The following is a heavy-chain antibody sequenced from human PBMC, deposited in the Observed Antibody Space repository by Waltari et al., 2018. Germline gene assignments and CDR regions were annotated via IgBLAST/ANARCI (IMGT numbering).Heavy chain of an antibody. CDR1: GFTSSSYW. V-gene: IGHV3-7*01. J-gene: IGHJ4*02. Sequence: EVQLVESGGGLVQPGGSLRLSCAASGFTSSSYWMSWVRQAPGKGLEWVANIKQDGSEKYYVDSVKGRFTISRDNAKNSLYLQMNSLRAEDTAVYYCARDGVRQKTDYWGQGTLVTVSS. CDR3: ARDGVRQKTDY. D-gene: IGHD3-16*01. CDR2: IKQDGSEK.